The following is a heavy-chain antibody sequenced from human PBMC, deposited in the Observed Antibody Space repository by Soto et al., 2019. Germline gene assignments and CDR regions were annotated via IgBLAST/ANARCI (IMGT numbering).Heavy chain of an antibody. Sequence: PGGSLRLPCAASGFTFSSYAMSWVRQAPGKGLEWVSAISGSGGSTYYADSAKGRFTISRDNSKNTLYLQMNSLRAEDTAVYYYAKSWSGYSYWGQGTLVTVSS. D-gene: IGHD3-3*01. CDR1: GFTFSSYA. V-gene: IGHV3-23*01. CDR3: AKSWSGYSY. CDR2: ISGSGGST. J-gene: IGHJ4*02.